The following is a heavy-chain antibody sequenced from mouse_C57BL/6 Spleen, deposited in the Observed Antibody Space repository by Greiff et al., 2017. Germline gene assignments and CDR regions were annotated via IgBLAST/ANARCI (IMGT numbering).Heavy chain of an antibody. CDR2: ISYDGSN. V-gene: IGHV3-6*01. Sequence: DVQLQESGPGLVKPSQSLSLTCSVTGYSITSGYYWNWIRQFPGNKLEWMGYISYDGSNNSNPSLKNRISITRDTSKNQFFLKLNSVTTEYTATHYTVRERDYSNFDNWGQGTTLTVAS. CDR3: VRERDYSNFDN. CDR1: GYSITSGYY. D-gene: IGHD2-5*01. J-gene: IGHJ2*01.